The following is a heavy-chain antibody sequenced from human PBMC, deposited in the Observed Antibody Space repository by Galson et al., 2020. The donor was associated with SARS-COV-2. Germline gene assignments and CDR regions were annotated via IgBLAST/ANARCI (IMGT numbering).Heavy chain of an antibody. V-gene: IGHV3-48*04. J-gene: IGHJ6*02. CDR3: ARDDYFGMDV. CDR1: GFSISGFS. Sequence: GGSLRLSFAASGFSISGFSMNWVRQAPGKGLEWISYISSTGQTIYYADSVKGRFTFSRDNNNNSLYLKLHSVRAEDTGIYYCARDDYFGMDVWGQGTTVTVSS. CDR2: ISSTGQTI.